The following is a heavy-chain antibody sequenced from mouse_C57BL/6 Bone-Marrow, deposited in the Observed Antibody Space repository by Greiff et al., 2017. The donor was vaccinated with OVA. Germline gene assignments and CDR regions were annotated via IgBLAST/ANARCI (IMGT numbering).Heavy chain of an antibody. D-gene: IGHD1-1*01. CDR3: ARRFLHYYGSSWAWFAY. CDR2: IYPRSGNT. Sequence: VQLQQSGAELARPGASVKLSCKASGYTFTSYGISWVKQRTGQGLEWIGEIYPRSGNTYYNEKVKGKATLTADKSSSTAYMELRSLTAEDSAVYFCARRFLHYYGSSWAWFAYWGQGTLVTVSA. V-gene: IGHV1-81*01. J-gene: IGHJ3*01. CDR1: GYTFTSYG.